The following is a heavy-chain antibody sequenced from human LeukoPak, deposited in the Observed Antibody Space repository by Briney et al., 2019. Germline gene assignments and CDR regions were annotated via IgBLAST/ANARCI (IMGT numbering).Heavy chain of an antibody. Sequence: SETLSLTCTVSGGSISSSSYYWGWIRQPPGQGLEWIAIIYYSGNTYYNPSLKSRVTISVDTSKNQFSLKLSSATAADTAVYYCARQSVFWYFDLWGRGTLVTVSS. D-gene: IGHD3-16*01. CDR3: ARQSVFWYFDL. J-gene: IGHJ2*01. CDR1: GGSISSSSYY. V-gene: IGHV4-39*01. CDR2: IYYSGNT.